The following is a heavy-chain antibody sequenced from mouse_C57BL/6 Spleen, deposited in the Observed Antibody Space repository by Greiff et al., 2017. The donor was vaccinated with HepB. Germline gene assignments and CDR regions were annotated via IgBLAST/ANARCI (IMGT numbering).Heavy chain of an antibody. J-gene: IGHJ2*01. CDR2: IDPSDSYT. CDR1: GCTFTSYW. V-gene: IGHV1-50*01. D-gene: IGHD1-1*01. Sequence: QVQLQQPGAELVKPGASVKLSCKASGCTFTSYWMQWVKQRPGQGLEWIGEIDPSDSYTNYNQKFKGKATLTVDTSSSTAYMQLSSLTSEDSAVYYCAVGLLRSFFDYWGQGTTLTVSS. CDR3: AVGLLRSFFDY.